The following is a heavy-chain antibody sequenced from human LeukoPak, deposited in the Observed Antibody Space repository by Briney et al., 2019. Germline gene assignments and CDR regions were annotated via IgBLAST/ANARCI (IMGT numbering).Heavy chain of an antibody. Sequence: GGSLRLSCAASGFTFSSNYMSWVRQAPGKGREGVSVIYSGGSTYYSDSVKGRFTISRDNSKNTLYLQMNSLRAEDMAVYYCARDGLEYSSSWYVVYWGQGTLVTVSS. CDR3: ARDGLEYSSSWYVVY. J-gene: IGHJ4*02. CDR2: IYSGGST. CDR1: GFTFSSNY. V-gene: IGHV3-66*02. D-gene: IGHD6-13*01.